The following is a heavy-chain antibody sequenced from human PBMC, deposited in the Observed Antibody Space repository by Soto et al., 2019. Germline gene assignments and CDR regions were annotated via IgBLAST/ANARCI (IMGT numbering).Heavy chain of an antibody. CDR2: IWYDGSNQ. Sequence: QVQLVESGGGVVQPGRSLRLSCGASGFTFSSYGMHWVRQAPGKGLEWVAVIWYDGSNQYYADSVKGRFTISRDNSKNTLDLQMNSLGAEDTAVYYCARDPGFGRQDYWYFDLWGRGTLVTVSS. V-gene: IGHV3-33*01. D-gene: IGHD3-10*01. J-gene: IGHJ2*01. CDR3: ARDPGFGRQDYWYFDL. CDR1: GFTFSSYG.